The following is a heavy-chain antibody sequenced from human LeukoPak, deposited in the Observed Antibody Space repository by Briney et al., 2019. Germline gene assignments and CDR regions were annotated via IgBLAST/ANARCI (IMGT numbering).Heavy chain of an antibody. CDR3: ARELRRRVVAATLGY. J-gene: IGHJ4*02. D-gene: IGHD2-15*01. CDR1: GFTFSDYY. CDR2: ISSSGSTI. V-gene: IGHV3-11*04. Sequence: GGSLRLSCAASGFTFSDYYMSWIRQAPGKGLEWVSYISSSGSTIYYADSVKGRFTISRDNAKNSLYLQMNSLRAEDTAVYYCARELRRRVVAATLGYWGQGTLVTVSS.